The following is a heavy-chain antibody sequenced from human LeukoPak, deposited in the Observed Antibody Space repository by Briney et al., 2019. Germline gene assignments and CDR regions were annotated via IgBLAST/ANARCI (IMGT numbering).Heavy chain of an antibody. CDR3: ARLARRPLLWFGARDYYMDV. J-gene: IGHJ6*03. CDR2: IYTSGST. V-gene: IGHV4-4*07. D-gene: IGHD3-10*01. Sequence: SETLSLTCTVSGGSISSYYWSWIRQPAGKGLEWIGRIYTSGSTNYNPSLKSRVTMSVDTSKNQFSLKLSSVTAADTAVYYCARLARRPLLWFGARDYYMDVWGKGTTVTISS. CDR1: GGSISSYY.